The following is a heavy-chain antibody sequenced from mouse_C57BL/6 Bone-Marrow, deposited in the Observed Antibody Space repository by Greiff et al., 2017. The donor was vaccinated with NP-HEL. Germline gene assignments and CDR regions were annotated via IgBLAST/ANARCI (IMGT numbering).Heavy chain of an antibody. CDR3: ARDRDGYYENFDY. CDR1: GFTFSSYA. D-gene: IGHD2-3*01. CDR2: ISDGGSYT. J-gene: IGHJ2*01. V-gene: IGHV5-4*01. Sequence: EVQVVESGGGLVKPGGSLQLSCAASGFTFSSYAMSWVRQTPEKRLEWVATISDGGSYTYYPDNVKGRFTISRDNAKNNLYLQMSHLKSEDTAMYYCARDRDGYYENFDYWGQGTTLTVSS.